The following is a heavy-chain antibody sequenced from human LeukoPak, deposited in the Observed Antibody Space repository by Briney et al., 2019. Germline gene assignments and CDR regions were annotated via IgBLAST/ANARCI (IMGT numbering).Heavy chain of an antibody. D-gene: IGHD3-3*01. V-gene: IGHV1-8*01. J-gene: IGHJ6*02. CDR1: GYTFTSYD. Sequence: ASVKVSCKASGYTFTSYDINWVRQATGQVLEWMGWMNPNSGNTGYAQKFQGRVTMTRNTSISTAYMELSSLRSEDTAVYYCARGPRVTIFGVVKGYYYYGMDVWGQGTTVTVSS. CDR3: ARGPRVTIFGVVKGYYYYGMDV. CDR2: MNPNSGNT.